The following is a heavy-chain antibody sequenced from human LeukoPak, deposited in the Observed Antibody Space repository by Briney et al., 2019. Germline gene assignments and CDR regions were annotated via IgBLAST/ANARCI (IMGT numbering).Heavy chain of an antibody. J-gene: IGHJ4*02. Sequence: SETLSLTCTVSGVSITSGTYYWTWIRQPAGKGLEWIGRIYSTGRVNYNPSLKSRVTISVDTSKNQFSLKLSSVTAADTAVYYCAGGIYYYDSSGYHSDYWGQGTLVTVSS. CDR3: AGGIYYYDSSGYHSDY. V-gene: IGHV4-61*10. CDR1: GVSITSGTYY. D-gene: IGHD3-22*01. CDR2: IYSTGRV.